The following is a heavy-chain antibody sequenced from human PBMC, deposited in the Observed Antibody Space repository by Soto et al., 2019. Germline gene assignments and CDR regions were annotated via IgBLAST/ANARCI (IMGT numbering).Heavy chain of an antibody. J-gene: IGHJ4*02. Sequence: GGSLRLSCAASGFTFSSYSMNWVRQAPGKGLEWVSYISSSSSTIYYADSVKGRFTISRDNAKNSLYLQMNSLRAEDTAVYYCARDFSADLNDYGDRPPFDYWGQGTLVTVSS. CDR1: GFTFSSYS. CDR3: ARDFSADLNDYGDRPPFDY. D-gene: IGHD4-17*01. V-gene: IGHV3-48*01. CDR2: ISSSSSTI.